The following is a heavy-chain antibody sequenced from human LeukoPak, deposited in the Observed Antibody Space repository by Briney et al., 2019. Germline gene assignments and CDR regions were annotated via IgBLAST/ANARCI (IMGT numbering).Heavy chain of an antibody. CDR3: ARPNTDAAGYYFDY. D-gene: IGHD6-13*01. CDR2: ISTYGGGT. V-gene: IGHV1-18*01. J-gene: IGHJ4*02. CDR1: GYTFTSYG. Sequence: ASVKVSCKASGYTFTSYGVSWVRQAPGQGLEWMGWISTYGGGTNYARNLQGRVTVTTDTSTTTVYMELRSLRSDDTAVYYCARPNTDAAGYYFDYWGQGTLVTVSS.